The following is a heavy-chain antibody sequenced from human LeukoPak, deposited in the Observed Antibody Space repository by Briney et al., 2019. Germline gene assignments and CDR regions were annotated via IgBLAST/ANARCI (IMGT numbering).Heavy chain of an antibody. J-gene: IGHJ4*02. Sequence: ASVKVSCKASGYTFTRDYIHWLRQAPGQGLEWIGILNPNGGSATYAQKFQGRVTMTTDTSASTVYMELSSLRSEDTALYYCARDRGSLGHFDYWGQGTLVTVSS. D-gene: IGHD5-12*01. CDR2: LNPNGGSA. CDR1: GYTFTRDY. V-gene: IGHV1-46*01. CDR3: ARDRGSLGHFDY.